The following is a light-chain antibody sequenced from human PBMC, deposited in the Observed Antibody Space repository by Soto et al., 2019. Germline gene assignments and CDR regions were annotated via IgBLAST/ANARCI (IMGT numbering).Light chain of an antibody. Sequence: DIQLTQSPSFLSAPVGDRVTITCRASQGISSYLAWYHQKPGKAPKLLIYAASTLQSGVPSRFSGSGSGTKFSLTISSLQPEDFATYYCQQLNSYPRITFGQGTRLEIK. V-gene: IGKV1-9*01. CDR3: QQLNSYPRIT. CDR2: AAS. CDR1: QGISSY. J-gene: IGKJ5*01.